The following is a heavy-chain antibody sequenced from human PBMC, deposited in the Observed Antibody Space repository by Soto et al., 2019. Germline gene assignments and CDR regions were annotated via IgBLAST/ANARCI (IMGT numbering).Heavy chain of an antibody. CDR3: AKGRGGSGSLTPRVDF. V-gene: IGHV3-23*01. D-gene: IGHD3-10*01. CDR2: ISGGGDTT. CDR1: GFTFNNYA. J-gene: IGHJ4*02. Sequence: EVQLLESGGGLVQPGGSLRLSCAASGFTFNNYAMTWVAQAPGKGREWVSAISGGGDTTSYADSVKGRFTVSRDGSKNTLYLQMSSLRAEDTALYYCAKGRGGSGSLTPRVDFWGQGTLVTVSS.